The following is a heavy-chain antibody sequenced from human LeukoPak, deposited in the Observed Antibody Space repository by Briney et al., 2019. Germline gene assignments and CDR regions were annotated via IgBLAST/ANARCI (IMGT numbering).Heavy chain of an antibody. J-gene: IGHJ4*02. D-gene: IGHD4-23*01. V-gene: IGHV1-69*13. CDR1: GGTFSSYA. CDR2: IIPIFGTA. Sequence: SVTVSFKASGGTFSSYAISWVRQAPGQGREWMGGIIPIFGTANYAQKFQGRVTITAHESTSTAYMELSSLRSEDTSVYYCARVSAAVEGVYYFDYWGQGTLVTVSS. CDR3: ARVSAAVEGVYYFDY.